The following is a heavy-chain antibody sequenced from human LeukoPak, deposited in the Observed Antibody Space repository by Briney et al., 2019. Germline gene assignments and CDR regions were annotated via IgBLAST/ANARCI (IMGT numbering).Heavy chain of an antibody. CDR1: GLTFSSYS. J-gene: IGHJ4*02. Sequence: PGGSLRLSCAASGLTFSSYSMNWVRQAPGKGLEWVSSISSSSSYIYYADSVKGRFTISRDNAKNSLYLQMNSLRAEDTAVYYCARVKLWFGDYWGQGTLVTVSS. V-gene: IGHV3-21*01. CDR3: ARVKLWFGDY. D-gene: IGHD3-10*01. CDR2: ISSSSSYI.